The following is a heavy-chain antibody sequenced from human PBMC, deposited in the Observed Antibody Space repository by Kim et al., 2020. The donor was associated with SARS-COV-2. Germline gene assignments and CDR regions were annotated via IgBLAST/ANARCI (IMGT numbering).Heavy chain of an antibody. V-gene: IGHV3-53*01. CDR2: LYSGGST. CDR3: YTQWLDLAFDI. CDR1: GFIVSSNY. D-gene: IGHD6-19*01. Sequence: GGSLRLSCAASGFIVSSNYMSWVRQAPGKGLEWDSVLYSGGSTYYADSVKARFTISRDNSKNTLYLQMNSLRAEDTAMYYCYTQWLDLAFDIWGQGTMVTVSS. J-gene: IGHJ3*02.